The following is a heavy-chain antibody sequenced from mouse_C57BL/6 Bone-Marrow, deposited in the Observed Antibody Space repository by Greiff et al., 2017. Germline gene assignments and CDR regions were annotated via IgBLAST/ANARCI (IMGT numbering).Heavy chain of an antibody. Sequence: QVQLQQSGAGLMKPGASLKLSCTATGYTFTGYWIAWVKQSPGHGLEWIGEILHGSGSTNYNENFKGKFTFTADTSSNTAYMQGSSLTTEDSAIYYGARSANYYGSSLVFDYWGQGTTLTVSS. CDR1: GYTFTGYW. CDR3: ARSANYYGSSLVFDY. CDR2: ILHGSGST. J-gene: IGHJ2*01. D-gene: IGHD1-1*01. V-gene: IGHV1-9*01.